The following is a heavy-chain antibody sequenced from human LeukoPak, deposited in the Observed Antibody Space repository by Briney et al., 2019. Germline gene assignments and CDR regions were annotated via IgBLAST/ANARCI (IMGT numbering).Heavy chain of an antibody. CDR3: ARENSSSWIYYYYYGMDV. CDR2: IDNSGGT. D-gene: IGHD6-13*01. Sequence: PSETLSLTCNVSGGSISAYYWSWIRQPPGKGLEWIGYIDNSGGTNYNPSLKGRVTISVDTSKNQFSLKLRSVTAADTAVYYCARENSSSWIYYYYYGMDVWGQGTTVTVSS. J-gene: IGHJ6*02. CDR1: GGSISAYY. V-gene: IGHV4-4*08.